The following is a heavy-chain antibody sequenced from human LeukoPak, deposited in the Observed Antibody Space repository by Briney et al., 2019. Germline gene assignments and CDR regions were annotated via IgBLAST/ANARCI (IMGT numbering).Heavy chain of an antibody. V-gene: IGHV4-61*08. CDR3: ARWGYFDSSGYFVVEY. J-gene: IGHJ4*02. CDR2: IHYSGST. Sequence: NPSETLSLTCTVSGGSISSGDYYWSWIRQPPGKGLEYIGWIHYSGSTDYNPSLKSRVTISLDRSKRQFSLNLRSVTAADTAVYYCARWGYFDSSGYFVVEYRGQGTLVTVSS. CDR1: GGSISSGDYY. D-gene: IGHD3-22*01.